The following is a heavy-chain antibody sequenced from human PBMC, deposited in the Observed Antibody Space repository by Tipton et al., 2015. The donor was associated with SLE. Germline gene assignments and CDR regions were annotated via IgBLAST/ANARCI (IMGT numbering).Heavy chain of an antibody. CDR1: GGSITTGSYY. D-gene: IGHD3-3*01. CDR2: LYTTGST. J-gene: IGHJ4*02. Sequence: TLSLTCTVSGGSITTGSYYWSWIRQPAGKGLEWIGRLYTTGSTYYNPSLKSRVSMSVDTSKNQFSLRLSSVTAADTAVYYCARVKSIFGVVIIDYWGQGTLVTVSS. V-gene: IGHV4-61*02. CDR3: ARVKSIFGVVIIDY.